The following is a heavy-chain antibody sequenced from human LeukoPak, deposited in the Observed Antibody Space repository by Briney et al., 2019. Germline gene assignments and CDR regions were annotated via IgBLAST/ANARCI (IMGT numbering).Heavy chain of an antibody. CDR2: IDARSGIV. Sequence: GGSLRLSCAASGFTFTMFGMNWVRQAPGKGLEWVSYIDARSGIVYYADSVQGRFTISRDDAKDSVFLQMNSLRVDDTAVYYCARTYDFGRGPPGDAFDNWGQGTMVTVSS. J-gene: IGHJ3*02. V-gene: IGHV3-48*01. CDR3: ARTYDFGRGPPGDAFDN. CDR1: GFTFTMFG. D-gene: IGHD3-3*01.